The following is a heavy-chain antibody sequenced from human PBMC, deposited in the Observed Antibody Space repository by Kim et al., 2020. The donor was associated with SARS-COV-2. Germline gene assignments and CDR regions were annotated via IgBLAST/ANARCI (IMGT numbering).Heavy chain of an antibody. V-gene: IGHV3-23*01. CDR2: ISGSGGST. J-gene: IGHJ4*02. Sequence: GGSLRLSCAASGFTFSSYAMSWVRQAPGKGLEWVSAISGSGGSTYYADSVKGRFTISRDNSKNTLYLQMNSLRAEDTAVYYCAKAVPSRIVVVSRGGFDYWGQGTLVTVSS. CDR1: GFTFSSYA. CDR3: AKAVPSRIVVVSRGGFDY. D-gene: IGHD3-22*01.